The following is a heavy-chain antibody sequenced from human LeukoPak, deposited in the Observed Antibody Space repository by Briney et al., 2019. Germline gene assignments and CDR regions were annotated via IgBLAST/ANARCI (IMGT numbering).Heavy chain of an antibody. CDR3: ARHGASSGLLSYFDY. CDR1: GGSISSYY. D-gene: IGHD3-3*01. Sequence: PSETLSLTCTVSGGSISSYYWSWIRQPPGKGLEWIGYIYHSGSTNYNPSFKSRVTISVDTSKNQFSLKLSSVTAADTAVYYCARHGASSGLLSYFDYWGQGTLVTVSS. V-gene: IGHV4-59*08. J-gene: IGHJ4*02. CDR2: IYHSGST.